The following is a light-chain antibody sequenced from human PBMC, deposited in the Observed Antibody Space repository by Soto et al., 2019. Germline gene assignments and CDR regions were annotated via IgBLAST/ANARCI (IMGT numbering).Light chain of an antibody. Sequence: IVLTQSPGSLSLSPGEGATLSCRASQSVTSSHLAWYQQKPGQAPRLLIYGASSRATGIPERFSGSGSGTDFTLTISRLEPEDFAVYYCQQYGRSPGTFGQGTKVEIK. J-gene: IGKJ1*01. V-gene: IGKV3-20*01. CDR3: QQYGRSPGT. CDR2: GAS. CDR1: QSVTSSH.